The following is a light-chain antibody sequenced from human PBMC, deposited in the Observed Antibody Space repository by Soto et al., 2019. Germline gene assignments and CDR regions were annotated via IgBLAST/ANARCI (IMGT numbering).Light chain of an antibody. Sequence: DVVVTQSPLSLPVTLGQPASISCRSSQSLVYTNGNTYLAWFQQRPGQSPRRLIDKVSIRDSGVPDRFSGSGSGTEFTLTISRVEAEDVCVYYCMQGSHMPRTFGQGTKVEIK. CDR1: QSLVYTNGNTY. V-gene: IGKV2-30*01. J-gene: IGKJ1*01. CDR3: MQGSHMPRT. CDR2: KVS.